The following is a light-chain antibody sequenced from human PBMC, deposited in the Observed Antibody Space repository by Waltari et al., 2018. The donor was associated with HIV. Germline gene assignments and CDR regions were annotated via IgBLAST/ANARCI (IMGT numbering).Light chain of an antibody. CDR2: GAS. CDR3: QHFDTSLPKYT. J-gene: IGKJ2*01. Sequence: EFVLTQSTGTLSLSPGERATLSCRASPSVSSSYLAWYQQRPGQAPRLLIYGASSRAAGIPDRFTGSGSGTDFTLTISRLEPEDFAVYYCQHFDTSLPKYTFGQGTKLEIK. V-gene: IGKV3-20*01. CDR1: PSVSSSY.